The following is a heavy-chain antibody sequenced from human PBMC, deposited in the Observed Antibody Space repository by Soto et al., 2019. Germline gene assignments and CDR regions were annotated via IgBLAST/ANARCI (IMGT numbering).Heavy chain of an antibody. J-gene: IGHJ4*02. CDR3: ERSGDNSNRLDY. V-gene: IGHV3-11*06. D-gene: IGHD1-1*01. Sequence: GGSLRLSCEVSGLTFSDYYISWIRQAPGKGLEWISYSSNSGTFSRYADSVKGRFSISRDNTKNLLYLQMNSLRAEDTAVYYCERSGDNSNRLDYWGQGTPVTVSS. CDR2: SSNSGTFS. CDR1: GLTFSDYY.